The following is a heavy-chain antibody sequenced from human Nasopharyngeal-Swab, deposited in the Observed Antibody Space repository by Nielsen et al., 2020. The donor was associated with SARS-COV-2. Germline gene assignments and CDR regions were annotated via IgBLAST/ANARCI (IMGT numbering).Heavy chain of an antibody. Sequence: VKVSCKASGFTFTSSAVQWVRQARGQRLEWIGWIVVGSGNTNYAQKFQERVTITRDMSTSTAYMELSSLRSEDTAVYYCAAAKAARQGYYYYGMDVWGQGTTVTVSS. CDR1: GFTFTSSA. CDR2: IVVGSGNT. J-gene: IGHJ6*02. CDR3: AAAKAARQGYYYYGMDV. D-gene: IGHD6-6*01. V-gene: IGHV1-58*01.